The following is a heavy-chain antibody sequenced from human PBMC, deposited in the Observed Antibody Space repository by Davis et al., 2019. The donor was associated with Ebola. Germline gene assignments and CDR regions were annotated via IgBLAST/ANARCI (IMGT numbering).Heavy chain of an antibody. V-gene: IGHV3-23*01. D-gene: IGHD6-19*01. CDR3: ARSLTVAVSL. J-gene: IGHJ4*02. Sequence: PGGSLRLFCAASGFTFSSYAMSWVRQAPGKGLEWVSGISGVGGSTYYADSVKGRFTISRDNSKNTLYLQMNSLRAEDTAVYYCARSLTVAVSLWGQGTLVTVSS. CDR2: ISGVGGST. CDR1: GFTFSSYA.